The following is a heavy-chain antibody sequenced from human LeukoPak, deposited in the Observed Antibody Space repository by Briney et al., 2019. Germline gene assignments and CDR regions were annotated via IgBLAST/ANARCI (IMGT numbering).Heavy chain of an antibody. D-gene: IGHD1-7*01. Sequence: ASVKVSCKASGGTFSSYAISWVRQAPGQGLEWMGGIIPIFGTANYAQKFQGRVTITTDESTSTAYMELSSLRSEDTAVYYCARGFNWNFERGLEYYVDVWGKGTTVTVSS. CDR1: GGTFSSYA. J-gene: IGHJ6*03. V-gene: IGHV1-69*05. CDR3: ARGFNWNFERGLEYYVDV. CDR2: IIPIFGTA.